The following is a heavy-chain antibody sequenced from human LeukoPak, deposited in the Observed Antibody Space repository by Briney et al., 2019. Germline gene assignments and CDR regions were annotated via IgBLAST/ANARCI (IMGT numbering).Heavy chain of an antibody. Sequence: GGSLRLSCAASGFTFSSYWMHWVRQAPGKGLVWVSRIKSDGSSTTYADSVKGRFTISRDNAKNTLYLQMNSLRAEDTAVYYGARGSPLYGSGTYGLDAFDIGGQGTMVTVSS. D-gene: IGHD3-10*01. V-gene: IGHV3-74*01. CDR3: ARGSPLYGSGTYGLDAFDI. CDR1: GFTFSSYW. CDR2: IKSDGSST. J-gene: IGHJ3*02.